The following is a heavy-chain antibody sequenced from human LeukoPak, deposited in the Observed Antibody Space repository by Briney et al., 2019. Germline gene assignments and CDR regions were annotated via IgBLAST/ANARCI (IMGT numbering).Heavy chain of an antibody. CDR3: ARDDCSSISCYHNWFDP. V-gene: IGHV3-7*01. Sequence: GGSLSLSCAASGFTFSSYWMSWVRQAPGKGLEWVANIKQDGSEKYYVDSVKGRFTISRDNAKNSLYLQMNSLRAEDTAVYYCARDDCSSISCYHNWFDPWGQGTLVTVSS. CDR1: GFTFSSYW. CDR2: IKQDGSEK. D-gene: IGHD2-2*01. J-gene: IGHJ5*02.